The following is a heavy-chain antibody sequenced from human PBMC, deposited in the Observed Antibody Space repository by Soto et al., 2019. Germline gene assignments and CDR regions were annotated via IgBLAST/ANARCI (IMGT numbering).Heavy chain of an antibody. V-gene: IGHV2-70*01. CDR2: IDWDDDK. Sequence: VSGPTLVNPTQTLTLTCTFSGFSLSTSGMCVSWIRQPPGKALEWLALIDWDDDKYYSTSLKTRLTISKDTSKNQVVLTMTNMDPVDTATYYCARTDTAMAPAPFDAFDIWGQGTMVTGSS. CDR3: ARTDTAMAPAPFDAFDI. D-gene: IGHD5-18*01. J-gene: IGHJ3*02. CDR1: GFSLSTSGMC.